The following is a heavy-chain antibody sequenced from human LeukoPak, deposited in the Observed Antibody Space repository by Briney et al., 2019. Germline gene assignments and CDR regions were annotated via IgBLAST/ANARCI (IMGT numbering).Heavy chain of an antibody. D-gene: IGHD3-22*01. V-gene: IGHV4-59*12. CDR3: ARGSNDIWFDP. J-gene: IGHJ5*02. CDR1: GGSISVYY. CDR2: IYYSGST. Sequence: SETLSLTCTVSGGSISVYYWSWIRQPPGKGLEWIGYIYYSGSTNYNPSLKSRVTMSVDTSKNQFSLKLSSVTAADTAVYYCARGSNDIWFDPWGQGTLVTVSS.